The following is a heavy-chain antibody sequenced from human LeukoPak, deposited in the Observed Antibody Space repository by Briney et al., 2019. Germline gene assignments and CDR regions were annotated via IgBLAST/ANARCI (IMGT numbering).Heavy chain of an antibody. CDR1: GYTFTGYY. V-gene: IGHV1-2*04. J-gene: IGHJ4*02. Sequence: ASVKVSCKASGYTFTGYYMHWVRQAPGQGLEWMGWINPNSGGTNYAQKFQGWVTMTRDTSISTAYMELSRLRSDDTAVYYCARSSGSIPSPFDYWGQGTLVTVSS. D-gene: IGHD3-22*01. CDR2: INPNSGGT. CDR3: ARSSGSIPSPFDY.